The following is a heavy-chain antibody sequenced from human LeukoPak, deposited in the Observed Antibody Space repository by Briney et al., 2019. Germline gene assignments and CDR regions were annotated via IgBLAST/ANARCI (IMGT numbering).Heavy chain of an antibody. Sequence: SETLSLTCTVSGGSISNNSYSWGWIRQPPGKGLEWIGNVYYTGSTYYNPSLKSRVTISVDTSKNQFSLKLNSLTAADTAVYYCARAYTSSSEFDYWGQGTLVTVSS. CDR2: VYYTGST. J-gene: IGHJ4*02. CDR3: ARAYTSSSEFDY. CDR1: GGSISNNSYS. V-gene: IGHV4-39*01. D-gene: IGHD6-6*01.